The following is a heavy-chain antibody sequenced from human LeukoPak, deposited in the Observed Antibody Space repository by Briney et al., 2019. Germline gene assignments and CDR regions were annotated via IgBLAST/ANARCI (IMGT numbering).Heavy chain of an antibody. D-gene: IGHD6-6*01. V-gene: IGHV3-30*03. CDR3: ARVGPPRQQEYYYGMDV. CDR1: GFTFSSYG. Sequence: GGSLRLSCAASGFTFSSYGMHWVRQAPGKGLEWVAVISYDVSNKYYADSVKGRFTISRDNSKNTLYLQMNSLRAEDTAVYYCARVGPPRQQEYYYGMDVWGQGTPVTVSS. J-gene: IGHJ6*02. CDR2: ISYDVSNK.